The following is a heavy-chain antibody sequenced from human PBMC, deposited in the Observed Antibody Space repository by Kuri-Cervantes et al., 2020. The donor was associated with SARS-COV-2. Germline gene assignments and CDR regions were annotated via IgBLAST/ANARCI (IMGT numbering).Heavy chain of an antibody. Sequence: GESLKISCVASGFTFSRYSMNWVRQAPGKGLEWVSYISSSSNTIYYADSVKGRSTISRGNAKNSLYLQMNSLRAEDTAVYYCARGFSGYSYGDAFDIWGQGTMVTVSS. CDR3: ARGFSGYSYGDAFDI. D-gene: IGHD5-18*01. J-gene: IGHJ3*02. V-gene: IGHV3-48*01. CDR1: GFTFSRYS. CDR2: ISSSSNTI.